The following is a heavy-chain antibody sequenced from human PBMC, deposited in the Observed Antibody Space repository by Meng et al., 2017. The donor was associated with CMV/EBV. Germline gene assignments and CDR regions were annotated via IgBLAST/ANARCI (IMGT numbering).Heavy chain of an antibody. Sequence: VQLQAWGPEVLTPSQTLALPCTVSGGSISSGDYSWSWIRQPPGKGLEWIGYIYYSGSTYYNPSLKSRVTISVDTSKNQFSLKLSSVTAADTAVYYCARDNRRGGVDYWGQGTLVTVSS. D-gene: IGHD3-3*01. CDR2: IYYSGST. CDR1: GGSISSGDYS. V-gene: IGHV4-30-4*08. CDR3: ARDNRRGGVDY. J-gene: IGHJ4*02.